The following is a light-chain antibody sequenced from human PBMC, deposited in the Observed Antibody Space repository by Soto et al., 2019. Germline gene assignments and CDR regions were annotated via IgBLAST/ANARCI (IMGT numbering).Light chain of an antibody. CDR2: AAS. CDR3: QQFGSSPGFT. V-gene: IGKV3-20*01. CDR1: QSINSRY. J-gene: IGKJ3*01. Sequence: EIVLTQSPGTLSLSPGERATLSCRASQSINSRYLAWYQQKPGQAPRLLIYAASSRATGIPARFSGSGSGTDFTLTISRLEPEDFAVYYCQQFGSSPGFTFGPGTKVDIK.